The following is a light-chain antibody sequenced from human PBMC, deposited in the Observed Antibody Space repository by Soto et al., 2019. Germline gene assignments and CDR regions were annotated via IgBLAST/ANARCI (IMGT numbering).Light chain of an antibody. V-gene: IGKV1-39*01. CDR3: QQNFRPPQVT. CDR2: GAH. CDR1: QSISDY. J-gene: IGKJ4*01. Sequence: DIQMTQTPSSLSASVEDRVTITCRASQSISDYLNWYQQQPGKAPKLLIYGAHTLQSGVPTRFSGSGSGTDFTLTIRTLQPEDFATYYCQQNFRPPQVTFGGGSKVDIK.